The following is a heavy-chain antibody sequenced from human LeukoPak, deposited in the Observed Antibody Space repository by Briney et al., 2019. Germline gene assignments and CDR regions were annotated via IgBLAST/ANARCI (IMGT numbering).Heavy chain of an antibody. CDR2: ISGSGVST. J-gene: IGHJ3*01. D-gene: IGHD3-10*01. V-gene: IGHV3-23*01. CDR1: GFTFSICA. CDR3: AKAVSYLDAFDF. Sequence: GGSLRLSCAASGFTFSICAMSWVRQTPGKGLEWVPAISGSGVSTHYADSVNGRFTISRDNSKNTVYLQMDSLRAEDTAVYYCAKAVSYLDAFDFWGHGTMVTVSS.